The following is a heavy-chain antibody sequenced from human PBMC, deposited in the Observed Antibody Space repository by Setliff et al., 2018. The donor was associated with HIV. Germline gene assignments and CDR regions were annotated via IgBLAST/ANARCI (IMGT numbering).Heavy chain of an antibody. J-gene: IGHJ4*02. CDR2: IKSKTDGGTT. CDR1: GFTFRDEW. D-gene: IGHD4-17*01. CDR3: TSLMTAVVY. Sequence: PGGSLRLSCAASGFTFRDEWMSWVRQAPGKGLEWVGRIKSKTDGGTTEYPAPVKGRFTISRDDSKNTLYLQMNSLKTEDTAVYYCTSLMTAVVYWGQGTMVTVSS. V-gene: IGHV3-15*01.